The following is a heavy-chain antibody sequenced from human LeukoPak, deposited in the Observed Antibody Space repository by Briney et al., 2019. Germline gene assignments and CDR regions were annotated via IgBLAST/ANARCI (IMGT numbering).Heavy chain of an antibody. Sequence: ASVKVSCKASGYTFTSYAMHWVRQAPGQRLEWMGWINAGNGNTKYSQKFQGRVTITRDTSASTAYMELSSLRSEDTAVYYCARDRHVLLWFGESMDVWGQGTTVTVSS. CDR1: GYTFTSYA. D-gene: IGHD3-10*01. J-gene: IGHJ6*02. CDR3: ARDRHVLLWFGESMDV. CDR2: INAGNGNT. V-gene: IGHV1-3*01.